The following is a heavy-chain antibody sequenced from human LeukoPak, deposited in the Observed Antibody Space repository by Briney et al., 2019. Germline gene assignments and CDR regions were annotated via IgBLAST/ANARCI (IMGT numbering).Heavy chain of an antibody. D-gene: IGHD6-19*01. Sequence: PSETLSLTCTASGGSINNYYWSWIRQPPGKGLEWIGYIYYSGYTNYNPSLKSRVTISVDTSKNQFSLKLSSVTAADTAVYYCASSKTNGDSSGWYAWFDPWGQGTLVTVSS. CDR3: ASSKTNGDSSGWYAWFDP. V-gene: IGHV4-59*01. CDR2: IYYSGYT. J-gene: IGHJ5*02. CDR1: GGSINNYY.